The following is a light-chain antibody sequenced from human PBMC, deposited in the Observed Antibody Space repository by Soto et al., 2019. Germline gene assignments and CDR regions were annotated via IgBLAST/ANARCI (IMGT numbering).Light chain of an antibody. CDR1: QSVSSN. Sequence: EIVMTQSPATLSVSPGERATLSCRASQSVSSNLAWYQQKPGQAPRLLIYGASTRDTGIPARFSGSGSGTEFTLIISSLQSEDFAVYYCQQYNNWPSLTFGGGTKVEIK. CDR2: GAS. J-gene: IGKJ4*01. CDR3: QQYNNWPSLT. V-gene: IGKV3-15*01.